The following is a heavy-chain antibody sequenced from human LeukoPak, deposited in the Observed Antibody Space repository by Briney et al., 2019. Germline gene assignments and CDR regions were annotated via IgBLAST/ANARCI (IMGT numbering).Heavy chain of an antibody. D-gene: IGHD6-13*01. Sequence: SETLSLTCTVSGGSISSYYWSWIRQPPGKGLEWIGYIYYSGSTNYNPSLKSRVTISVDTSKTQFSLKLSSVTAADTAVYYCASQATAGRWYYFDYWGQGTLVTVSS. CDR1: GGSISSYY. V-gene: IGHV4-59*01. J-gene: IGHJ4*02. CDR2: IYYSGST. CDR3: ASQATAGRWYYFDY.